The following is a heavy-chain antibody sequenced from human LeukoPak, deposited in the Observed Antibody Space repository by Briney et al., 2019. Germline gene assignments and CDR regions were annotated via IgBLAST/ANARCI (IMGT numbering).Heavy chain of an antibody. CDR3: ANLLRLDY. D-gene: IGHD3-3*01. Sequence: PSETLSLTCAVYGGSFSGYYWSWIRQPPGKGLEWIGEINHSGSTNYNPSLKSRVTISVDTSKNQFSLKLSSVTAADTAVYYCANLLRLDYWGQGTLVTVSS. CDR2: INHSGST. V-gene: IGHV4-34*01. CDR1: GGSFSGYY. J-gene: IGHJ4*02.